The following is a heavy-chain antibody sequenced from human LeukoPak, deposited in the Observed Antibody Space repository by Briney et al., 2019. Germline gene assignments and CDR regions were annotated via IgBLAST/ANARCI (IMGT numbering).Heavy chain of an antibody. CDR2: IYYSGTT. Sequence: SETLSLTCNVSGDSISGQHLTWIRQPPGKGLEWIGQIYYSGTTHYNPALQSRVTMSLDTSKTHFSLKVTSVTAADTAVYYCATYYRGMGGRGYWGQGTLVTDSS. J-gene: IGHJ4*02. CDR1: GDSISGQH. V-gene: IGHV4-59*11. CDR3: ATYYRGMGGRGY. D-gene: IGHD4-23*01.